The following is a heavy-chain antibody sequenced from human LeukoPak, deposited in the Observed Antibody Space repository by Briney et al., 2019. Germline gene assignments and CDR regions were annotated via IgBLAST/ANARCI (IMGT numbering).Heavy chain of an antibody. V-gene: IGHV3-21*01. J-gene: IGHJ4*02. D-gene: IGHD6-6*01. CDR2: ISSSSSYI. Sequence: GGSLRLSCAASGFTFSSYSMNWVRQAPGKGLEWVSSISSSSSYIYYADSVKGRFTISRDNAKNSLYLQMNSLRAEDTAVYYCAKAVAARTGGVDYWGQGTLVTVSS. CDR3: AKAVAARTGGVDY. CDR1: GFTFSSYS.